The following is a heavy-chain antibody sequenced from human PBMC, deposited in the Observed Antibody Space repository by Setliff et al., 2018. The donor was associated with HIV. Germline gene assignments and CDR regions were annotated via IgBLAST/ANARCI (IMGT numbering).Heavy chain of an antibody. CDR3: ARRAGYTSSWYREDYYYMDV. V-gene: IGHV3-21*01. CDR2: ISSSSSYT. J-gene: IGHJ6*03. CDR1: GFIFSSYE. Sequence: GSLRLSCAASGFIFSSYEMNWVRQAPGKGLEWVSYISSSSSYTHYADSVKGRFTIPRDNAKNSLYLQMKSLRAEDTAVYYCARRAGYTSSWYREDYYYMDVWGKGTTVTVSS. D-gene: IGHD6-13*01.